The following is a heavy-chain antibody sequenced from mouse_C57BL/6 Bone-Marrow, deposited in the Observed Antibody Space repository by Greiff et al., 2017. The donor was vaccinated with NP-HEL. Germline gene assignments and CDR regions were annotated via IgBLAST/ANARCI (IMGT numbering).Heavy chain of an antibody. CDR3: AREDYYGSPWFAY. D-gene: IGHD1-1*01. V-gene: IGHV5-6*01. CDR1: GFTFSSYG. Sequence: EVQRVESGGDLVKPGGSLKLSCAASGFTFSSYGMSWVRQTPDKRLEWVATISSGGSYTYYPDRVKGRFTISRDNAKNTLYLQMSSLKSEDTAMYYCAREDYYGSPWFAYWGQGTLVTVSA. J-gene: IGHJ3*01. CDR2: ISSGGSYT.